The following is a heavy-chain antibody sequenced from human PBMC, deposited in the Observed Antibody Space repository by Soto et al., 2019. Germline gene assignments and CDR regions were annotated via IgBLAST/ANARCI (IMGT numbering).Heavy chain of an antibody. V-gene: IGHV3-23*01. CDR3: AKVSPVMGGNDF. Sequence: EVQLLESGGGLIQPGGSLRLSCAASGFTFSRNAMNWVRQAPGKGLEWVSSISGSGNRTFYADSVKGRFTISRDNSKNTVYLEMNSMRVEDTAVYYCAKVSPVMGGNDFWGQGTLVTVSS. D-gene: IGHD3-16*01. CDR1: GFTFSRNA. J-gene: IGHJ4*02. CDR2: ISGSGNRT.